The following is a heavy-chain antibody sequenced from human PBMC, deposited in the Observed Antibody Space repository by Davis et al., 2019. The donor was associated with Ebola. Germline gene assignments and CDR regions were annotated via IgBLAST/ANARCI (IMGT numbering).Heavy chain of an antibody. J-gene: IGHJ4*02. D-gene: IGHD3-9*01. CDR2: IIPILGIA. V-gene: IGHV1-69*02. CDR1: GGTFSSYT. CDR3: ARSTYDILIDFDC. Sequence: AASVKVSCKASGGTFSSYTINWVRQAPRQGLEGMGRIIPILGIANYAQKFQGRMTLTTDTSTSTAYMELEGLRSDDTAVYYCARSTYDILIDFDCWGQGTLVTVSS.